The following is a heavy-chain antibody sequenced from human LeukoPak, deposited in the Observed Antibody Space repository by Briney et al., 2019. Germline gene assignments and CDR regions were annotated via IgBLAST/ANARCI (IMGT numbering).Heavy chain of an antibody. J-gene: IGHJ3*02. V-gene: IGHV1-2*02. CDR3: ARRVDTAMVTYAFDI. CDR1: GYTFTGYY. Sequence: ASVKVSCKASGYTFTGYYMHWVRQAPGQGLEWMGWINPNSGGTNYAQKFQGRVTMTRDTSISTAYMELSRLRSDDTAVYYCARRVDTAMVTYAFDIWGQGTMVTVSS. D-gene: IGHD5-18*01. CDR2: INPNSGGT.